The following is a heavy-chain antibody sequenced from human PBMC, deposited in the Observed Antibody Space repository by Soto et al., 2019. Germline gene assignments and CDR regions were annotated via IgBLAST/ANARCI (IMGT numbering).Heavy chain of an antibody. J-gene: IGHJ6*02. D-gene: IGHD3-3*01. V-gene: IGHV4-30-2*01. CDR3: ARTYYDFWSGHYSRETYGMDV. Sequence: SETLSLTCAVSGGSISSGGYSWSWIRQPPGKGLEWIGYIYHSGSTYYNPSLKSRVTISVDRSKNQFSLKLSSVTAADTAVYYCARTYYDFWSGHYSRETYGMDVWGQGTTVTVSS. CDR1: GGSISSGGYS. CDR2: IYHSGST.